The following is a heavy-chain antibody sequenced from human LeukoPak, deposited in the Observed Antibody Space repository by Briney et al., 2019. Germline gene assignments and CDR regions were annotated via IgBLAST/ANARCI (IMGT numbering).Heavy chain of an antibody. D-gene: IGHD6-6*01. CDR1: GFTFSSYW. V-gene: IGHV3-7*01. J-gene: IGHJ4*02. CDR3: ARDGVAAHWNTFDY. CDR2: IKQDGSEK. Sequence: GGSLRLSCAASGFTFSSYWMSWVRQAPGKGLEWVANIKQDGSEKYYVDSVKGRFTISRDNAKNSLYLQMNSLRAEDTAVYYCARDGVAAHWNTFDYWGQGTLVTVSS.